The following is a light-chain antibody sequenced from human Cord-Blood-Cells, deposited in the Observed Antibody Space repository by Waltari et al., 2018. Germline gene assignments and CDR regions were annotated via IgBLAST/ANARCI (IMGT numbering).Light chain of an antibody. CDR2: DVS. CDR1: SSDVGGYNY. CDR3: CSYAGSYTFV. V-gene: IGLV2-11*01. Sequence: QSALTQPRSVSGSPGQSVTISCTGTSSDVGGYNYVYWYQQHPGKAPKLMIYDVSKRPAAVPERFAGSKSGNTASPTISGLQAEDEADYYCCSYAGSYTFVFGTGTKVTVL. J-gene: IGLJ1*01.